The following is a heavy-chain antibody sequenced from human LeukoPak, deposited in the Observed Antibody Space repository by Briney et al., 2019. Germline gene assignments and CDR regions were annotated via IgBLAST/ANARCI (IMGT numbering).Heavy chain of an antibody. CDR2: IRGGGDRT. Sequence: GGSLRLSCAASGFTFSSYAMSWVRQAPGKGLEWVSAIRGGGDRTHYADSVKGRFTISRDNSKNTLYLQMNSLRAEDTAVYYCARVVRQQLLNWFDPWGQGTLVTVSS. CDR1: GFTFSSYA. D-gene: IGHD6-13*01. J-gene: IGHJ5*02. V-gene: IGHV3-23*01. CDR3: ARVVRQQLLNWFDP.